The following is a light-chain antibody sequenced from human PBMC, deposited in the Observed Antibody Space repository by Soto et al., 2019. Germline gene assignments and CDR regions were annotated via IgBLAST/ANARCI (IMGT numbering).Light chain of an antibody. V-gene: IGLV1-47*01. J-gene: IGLJ1*01. CDR2: RNN. CDR1: TSNIGSNY. Sequence: QSSLTQPPSASETPGQGVTISCSGSTSNIGSNYVYWYQQLPGTAPKLLIYRNNQRPSGVPDRFSGSKSGTSASLAISGLRSDDEADYFCATWDDSLNGFYVFGTGTKVTVL. CDR3: ATWDDSLNGFYV.